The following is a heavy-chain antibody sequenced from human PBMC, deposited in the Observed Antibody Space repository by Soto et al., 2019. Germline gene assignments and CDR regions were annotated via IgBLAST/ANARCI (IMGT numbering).Heavy chain of an antibody. V-gene: IGHV5-51*01. CDR2: IYLGDSDS. D-gene: IGHD6-13*01. CDR3: ARRIVATAGTYYFDD. Sequence: GEALKISCKPSGDNLIITWIGWVRQMPGLGWGGMGIIYLGDSDSGYSPSFQGQVTITADKSISTAYLRWRSLRASDTAIYYCARRIVATAGTYYFDDWGQGTLVTVSS. CDR1: GDNLIITW. J-gene: IGHJ4*02.